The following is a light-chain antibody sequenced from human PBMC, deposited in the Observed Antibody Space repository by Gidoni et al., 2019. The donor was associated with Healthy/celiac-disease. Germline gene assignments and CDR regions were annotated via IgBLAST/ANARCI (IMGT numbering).Light chain of an antibody. CDR1: QGISSY. CDR3: QQYYSYPYT. CDR2: AAS. V-gene: IGKV1-8*01. Sequence: AIRMTQSPSSFSASTGDRVTITCRASQGISSYLAWYQPKPGKAPKLLIYAASTLQSGVPSRCSGSGSGTDFTLTISCLQSEDFATYYCQQYYSYPYTFGQGTKLEIK. J-gene: IGKJ2*01.